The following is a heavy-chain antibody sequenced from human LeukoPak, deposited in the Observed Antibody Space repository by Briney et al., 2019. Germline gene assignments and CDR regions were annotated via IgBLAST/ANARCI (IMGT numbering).Heavy chain of an antibody. D-gene: IGHD6-19*01. V-gene: IGHV4-59*01. Sequence: SETLSLTCTVSGGSINSYYWTWIRQPPGKGLEWIGYLSSSGSADYNPSLKSRVTISLDTSKRQFSLNLRSVTAADTAIYYCAKYITSGWSLTHFGYWGQGTLVTVSS. CDR1: GGSINSYY. J-gene: IGHJ4*02. CDR2: LSSSGSA. CDR3: AKYITSGWSLTHFGY.